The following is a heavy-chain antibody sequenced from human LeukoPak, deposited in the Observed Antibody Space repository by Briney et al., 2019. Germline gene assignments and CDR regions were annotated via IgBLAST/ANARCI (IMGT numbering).Heavy chain of an antibody. CDR2: ISGSGGST. V-gene: IGHV3-23*01. CDR1: GFTFSSYA. D-gene: IGHD3-10*01. J-gene: IGHJ6*02. CDR3: AKAYYYGSGMSYYYYYYGMDV. Sequence: SGGSLRLSCAASGFTFSSYAMSWVRQAPGKGLEWVSAISGSGGSTYYADSVKGRFTISRDNSKNTLYLQMNSLRAEDTAVYYCAKAYYYGSGMSYYYYYYGMDVWGQGPTVTVSS.